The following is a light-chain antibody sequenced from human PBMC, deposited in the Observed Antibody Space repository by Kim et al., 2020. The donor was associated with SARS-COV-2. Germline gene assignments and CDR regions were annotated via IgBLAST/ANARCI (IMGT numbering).Light chain of an antibody. CDR2: DEN. CDR1: SLRKYY. Sequence: SSELTQDPAVSVALGQTVRITCQGDSLRKYYATWYQQKSGQAPVLVIYDENERPAGLPDRFSGPTLGNTASLTITGAQAADEADYYCGSRDTSGDLVVFG. CDR3: GSRDTSGDLVV. J-gene: IGLJ2*01. V-gene: IGLV3-19*01.